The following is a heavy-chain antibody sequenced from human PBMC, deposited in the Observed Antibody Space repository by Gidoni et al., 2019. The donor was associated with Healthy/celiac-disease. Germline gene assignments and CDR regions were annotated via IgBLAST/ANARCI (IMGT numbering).Heavy chain of an antibody. CDR3: ARESQWLVPNY. CDR2: ISYDGSNK. D-gene: IGHD6-19*01. CDR1: GFTFSSYA. V-gene: IGHV3-30-3*01. Sequence: VQLVESGGGVVQPGRSLRLSCAASGFTFSSYAMHWVRQAPGKGLEWVAVISYDGSNKYYADSVKGRFTISRDNSKNTLYLQMNSLRAEDTAVYYCARESQWLVPNYWGQGTLVTVSS. J-gene: IGHJ4*02.